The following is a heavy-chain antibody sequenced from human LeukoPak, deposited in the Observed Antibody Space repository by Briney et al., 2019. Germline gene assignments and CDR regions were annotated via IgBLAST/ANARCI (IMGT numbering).Heavy chain of an antibody. CDR3: ARDGVRGYDILTGYPNWFDP. CDR1: GYTFTGYY. CDR2: INPNSGGA. Sequence: ASVKVSCKASGYTFTGYYMHWVRQAPGQGLEWMGWINPNSGGANYAQKFQGRVTMTRDTSISTAYMELRSLRSDDTAVYYCARDGVRGYDILTGYPNWFDPWGQGTLVTVSS. J-gene: IGHJ5*02. D-gene: IGHD3-9*01. V-gene: IGHV1-2*02.